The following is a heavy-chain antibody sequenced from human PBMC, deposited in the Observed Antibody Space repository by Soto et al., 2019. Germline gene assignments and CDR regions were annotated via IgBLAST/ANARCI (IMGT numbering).Heavy chain of an antibody. CDR1: GGSIISYY. Sequence: PSETLSLTCTFSGGSIISYYWSWIRQPPGKGLEWIGYIYYSGSTNYNPSLKSRVTISVDTSKNQFSLKLSSVTAADTAVYYCARHMTTVTTFDYWGQGTLVTVSS. D-gene: IGHD4-17*01. CDR2: IYYSGST. V-gene: IGHV4-59*08. CDR3: ARHMTTVTTFDY. J-gene: IGHJ4*02.